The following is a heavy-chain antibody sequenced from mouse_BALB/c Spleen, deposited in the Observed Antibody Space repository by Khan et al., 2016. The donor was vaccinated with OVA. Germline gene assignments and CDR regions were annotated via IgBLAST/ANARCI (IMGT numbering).Heavy chain of an antibody. CDR3: ARIYGGDCDY. Sequence: EVQLQESGPGLVKPSQSLSLTCTVTGYSITSDYAWNWIRQFPGNKLEWMGFISYRGNTKYNPSLTSRISINRDTSRKQFFLQLNSVTIEDTATYYCARIYGGDCDYWGQGTSLTVSS. D-gene: IGHD1-1*01. CDR2: ISYRGNT. J-gene: IGHJ2*02. V-gene: IGHV3-2*02. CDR1: GYSITSDYA.